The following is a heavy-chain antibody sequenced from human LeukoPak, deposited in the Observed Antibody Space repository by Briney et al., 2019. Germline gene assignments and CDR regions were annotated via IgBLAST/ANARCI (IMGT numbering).Heavy chain of an antibody. J-gene: IGHJ4*02. CDR3: AKDDHYGSGSFPTDY. Sequence: GGSLRLSCAASGFTFSTYGMHWVRQAPGKGLEWVAVIWYDGSNKYYADSVKGRFTISRDNSKNTLYLQMNSLGAEDTAVYYCAKDDHYGSGSFPTDYWGQGTLVTVAS. CDR2: IWYDGSNK. CDR1: GFTFSTYG. V-gene: IGHV3-33*06. D-gene: IGHD3-10*01.